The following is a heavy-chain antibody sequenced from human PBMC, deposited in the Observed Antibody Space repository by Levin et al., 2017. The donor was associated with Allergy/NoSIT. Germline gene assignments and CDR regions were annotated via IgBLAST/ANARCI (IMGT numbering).Heavy chain of an antibody. J-gene: IGHJ5*02. D-gene: IGHD6-19*01. V-gene: IGHV3-15*01. CDR2: IKSKTDGGTT. CDR3: TTAKQWLAP. Sequence: PGESLKISCAASGFTFSNAGMSWVRQAPGKGLEWVGRIKSKTDGGTTDYAAPVKGRFTISRDDSKNTLYLQMNSLKTEDTVVYYCTTAKQWLAPWGQGTLVTVSS. CDR1: GFTFSNAG.